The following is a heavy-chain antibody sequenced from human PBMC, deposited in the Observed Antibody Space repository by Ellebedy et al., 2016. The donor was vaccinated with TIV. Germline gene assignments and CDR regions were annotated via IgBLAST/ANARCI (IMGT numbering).Heavy chain of an antibody. CDR3: ARAYDSSGYYFDHSWVPGQSFDY. CDR1: GFTFNTYT. Sequence: GESLKISCAASGFTFNTYTMHWVRQAPGKGLEWVAAISPDGGATHYTDSVKGRFTISRDNAKNSLYLQMNSLRDEDTAVYYCARAYDSSGYYFDHSWVPGQSFDYWGQGTLVTVSS. J-gene: IGHJ4*02. CDR2: ISPDGGAT. D-gene: IGHD3-22*01. V-gene: IGHV3-30*04.